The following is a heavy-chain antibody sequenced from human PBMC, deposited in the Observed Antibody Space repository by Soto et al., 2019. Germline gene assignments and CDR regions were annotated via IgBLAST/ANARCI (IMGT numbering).Heavy chain of an antibody. D-gene: IGHD5-18*01. CDR3: ARDPLWGTAMVLWYFEL. V-gene: IGHV3-30*03. CDR2: ISNDGSNK. J-gene: IGHJ2*01. Sequence: PGGSLRLSCAASGFTFSSCGMHWVRQAPGKGLEWVAVISNDGSNKYYADSVKGRFTISRDNSKNTLYLQMNSLRAEDTAVYYCARDPLWGTAMVLWYFELWGRGTLVTVSS. CDR1: GFTFSSCG.